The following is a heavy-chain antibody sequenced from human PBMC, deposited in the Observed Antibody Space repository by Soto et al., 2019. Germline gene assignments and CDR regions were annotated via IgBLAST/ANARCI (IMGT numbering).Heavy chain of an antibody. CDR2: IDPSDSYT. Sequence: GESLKISCKGSGYSFTIYWIGWVRQMPGKGLEWMGRIDPSDSYTNYSPSFQGHVTISADKSISTAYLQWSSLKASDTAMYYCARAYYYDSSRYWGAAFDIWGQGTMVTVSS. CDR3: ARAYYYDSSRYWGAAFDI. J-gene: IGHJ3*02. D-gene: IGHD3-22*01. V-gene: IGHV5-10-1*01. CDR1: GYSFTIYW.